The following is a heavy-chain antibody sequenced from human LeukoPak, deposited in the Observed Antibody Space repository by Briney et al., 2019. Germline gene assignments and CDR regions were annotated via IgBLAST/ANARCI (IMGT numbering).Heavy chain of an antibody. Sequence: PGGTLRLSCAASGFTFSGFAMSWVRQAPGKGLEWVSSVSRFGDGTFYADSVRGRFTISRDNSKNTLYLQMNSLRADDTAVYYCAKSRWYFDNWGQGTLVTVSS. V-gene: IGHV3-23*01. J-gene: IGHJ4*02. D-gene: IGHD6-13*01. CDR1: GFTFSGFA. CDR3: AKSRWYFDN. CDR2: VSRFGDGT.